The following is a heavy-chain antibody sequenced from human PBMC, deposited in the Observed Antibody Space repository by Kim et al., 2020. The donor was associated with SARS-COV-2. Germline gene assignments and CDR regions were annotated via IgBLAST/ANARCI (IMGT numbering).Heavy chain of an antibody. D-gene: IGHD3-10*01. CDR1: GGSFSGYY. V-gene: IGHV4-34*01. J-gene: IGHJ4*02. Sequence: SETLSLTCAVYGGSFSGYYWSWIRQPPGKGLEWIGEINHSGSTNYNPSLKSRVTISVDTSKNQFSLKLSSVTAADTAVYYCARREITMVRGVTVWYFDYWGQGTLVTVSS. CDR2: INHSGST. CDR3: ARREITMVRGVTVWYFDY.